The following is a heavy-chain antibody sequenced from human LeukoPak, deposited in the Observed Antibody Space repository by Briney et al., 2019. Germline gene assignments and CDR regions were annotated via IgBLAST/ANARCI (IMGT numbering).Heavy chain of an antibody. J-gene: IGHJ4*02. CDR3: AKERGGGYYGSGTYFEY. D-gene: IGHD3-10*01. CDR2: ISWNSDYI. V-gene: IGHV3-9*01. Sequence: GGSLRLSCAASGFTFDDYAMYWVRQTPGKGLEWVSGISWNSDYIAYADSVKGRFTISRGNAKNSLYLQMNSLRAEDTALYYCAKERGGGYYGSGTYFEYWGQGTLVTVSS. CDR1: GFTFDDYA.